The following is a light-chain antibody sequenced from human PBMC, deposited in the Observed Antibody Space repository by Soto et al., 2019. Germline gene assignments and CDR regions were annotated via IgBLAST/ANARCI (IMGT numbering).Light chain of an antibody. CDR3: QQLRSYPST. J-gene: IGKJ4*01. CDR1: QDISSY. V-gene: IGKV1-9*01. Sequence: IQVTQSPSPLSASVGDRVTITCRASQDISSYLAWYQQKPGKAPTLLIYAASTLQSGVPSRFSGSGFGTDFTLTISSLQAEDFASYYCQQLRSYPSTFGGGTKV. CDR2: AAS.